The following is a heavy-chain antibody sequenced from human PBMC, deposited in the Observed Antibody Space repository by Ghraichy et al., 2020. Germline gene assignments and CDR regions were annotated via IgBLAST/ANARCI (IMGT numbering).Heavy chain of an antibody. CDR1: GGSISSYY. D-gene: IGHD3-22*01. V-gene: IGHV4-59*01. CDR3: ARGEPGDPSQSYYYDSSGNYNWFDP. CDR2: IYYSGST. J-gene: IGHJ5*02. Sequence: SETLSLTCTVSGGSISSYYWSWIRQPPGKGLEWIGYIYYSGSTNYNPSLKSRVTISVDTSKNQFSLKLSSVTAADTAVYYCARGEPGDPSQSYYYDSSGNYNWFDPWGQGTLVTVSS.